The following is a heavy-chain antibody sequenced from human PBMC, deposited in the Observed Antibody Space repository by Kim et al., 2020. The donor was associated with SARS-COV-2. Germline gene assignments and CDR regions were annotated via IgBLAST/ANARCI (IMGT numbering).Heavy chain of an antibody. Sequence: GGSLRLSCAASGFTSSNYDMSWVRQAPGKGLEWVSEISTGGTSYSADSVKGRFSISRDNSKNTLYLQMNSLRAEDTAVYYCAKAGGLLDYWGQGTLVTVSS. D-gene: IGHD3-10*01. CDR3: AKAGGLLDY. J-gene: IGHJ4*02. V-gene: IGHV3-23*01. CDR2: ISTGGTS. CDR1: GFTSSNYD.